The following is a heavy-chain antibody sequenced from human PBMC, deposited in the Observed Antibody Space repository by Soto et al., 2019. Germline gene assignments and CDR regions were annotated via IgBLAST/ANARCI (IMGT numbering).Heavy chain of an antibody. CDR2: IYYSGST. CDR1: GGSISSSSYY. D-gene: IGHD3-10*01. Sequence: SETLSLTCTVSGGSISSSSYYWGWIRQPPGKGLEWIGSIYYSGSTYYNPSLKSRVTISVDTSKNQFSLKLSSVTAADTAVYYCARTITMVRGVIINDYYYGMDVWGQGTTVTVSS. CDR3: ARTITMVRGVIINDYYYGMDV. J-gene: IGHJ6*02. V-gene: IGHV4-39*01.